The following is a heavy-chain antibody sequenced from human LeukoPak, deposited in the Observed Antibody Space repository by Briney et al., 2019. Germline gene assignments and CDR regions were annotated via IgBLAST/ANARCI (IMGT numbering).Heavy chain of an antibody. CDR2: ISNSGSPI. Sequence: GGSLRLSCTASGFTFSNYAMSWVRQAPGKGLEWVSYISNSGSPIYYADSVKGRFTISRDNAKNSLYLQMNSLRAEDTAVYYCARKYCSSTSCLFDYWGQGTLVTVSS. V-gene: IGHV3-48*03. CDR3: ARKYCSSTSCLFDY. CDR1: GFTFSNYA. D-gene: IGHD2-2*01. J-gene: IGHJ4*02.